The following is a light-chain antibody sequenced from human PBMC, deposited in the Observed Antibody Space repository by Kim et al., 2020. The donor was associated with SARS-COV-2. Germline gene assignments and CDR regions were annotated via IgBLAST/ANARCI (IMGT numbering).Light chain of an antibody. V-gene: IGKV2-24*01. J-gene: IGKJ2*03. CDR1: QSLLHRDGNTY. CDR3: MQAAHYPHS. CDR2: KTS. Sequence: DIVMTQTPLSSPVTLGQPASISCRSSQSLLHRDGNTYLSWLHQRPGQPPRLLIYKTSYRFSGVSDRFSGSGAGIDFTLKINRVEAEDVGIYYCMQAAHYPHSFGQGTKLEI.